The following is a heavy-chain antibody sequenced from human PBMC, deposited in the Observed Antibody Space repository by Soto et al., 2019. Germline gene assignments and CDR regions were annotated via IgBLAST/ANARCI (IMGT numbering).Heavy chain of an antibody. CDR1: GFTFTSSA. CDR3: AADDYGGTHFDY. Sequence: QMQLVQSGPEVKKPGTSVKVSCKASGFTFTSSAVQWVRQARGQRLEWIGWIVVGSGNTNYAQKFQERVTITRDMSTSTADMELSSLRSEDTAVYYCAADDYGGTHFDYWGQGTLVTVSS. J-gene: IGHJ4*02. D-gene: IGHD2-15*01. V-gene: IGHV1-58*01. CDR2: IVVGSGNT.